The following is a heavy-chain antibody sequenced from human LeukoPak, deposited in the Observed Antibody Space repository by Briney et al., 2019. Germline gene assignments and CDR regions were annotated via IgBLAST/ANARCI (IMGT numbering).Heavy chain of an antibody. J-gene: IGHJ5*02. D-gene: IGHD2-2*01. CDR3: ARGGGIVVVPAAIWFDP. CDR1: GGSFSGYY. CDR2: INHSGGT. V-gene: IGHV4-34*01. Sequence: SETLSLTCAVYGGSFSGYYWSWIRQPPGKGLEWIGEINHSGGTNYNPSLKSRVTISVDTSKNQFSLKLSSVTAADTAVYYCARGGGIVVVPAAIWFDPWGQGTLVTVSS.